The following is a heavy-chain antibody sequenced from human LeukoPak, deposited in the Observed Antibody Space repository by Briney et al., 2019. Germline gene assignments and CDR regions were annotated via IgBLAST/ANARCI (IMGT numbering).Heavy chain of an antibody. D-gene: IGHD6-13*01. J-gene: IGHJ4*02. CDR2: ISSSSSYI. CDR3: ARVAGSSWYGGFDY. CDR1: GFTFSSYS. Sequence: GGSLRLSCAASGFTFSSYSMNWVRQAPGKGLEWVSSISSSSSYIYYADSVKGRFTISRDNAKNSLYLQMNSLRAEDTAVYYCARVAGSSWYGGFDYWGQGTLVTVSS. V-gene: IGHV3-21*01.